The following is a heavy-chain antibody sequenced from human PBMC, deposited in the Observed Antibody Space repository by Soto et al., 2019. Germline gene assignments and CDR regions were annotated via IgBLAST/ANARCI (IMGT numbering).Heavy chain of an antibody. J-gene: IGHJ4*02. CDR1: GYTFTSYG. CDR2: ISAYNGNT. CDR3: ARVSRYYDSSGYSN. D-gene: IGHD3-22*01. Sequence: ASVKVSCKASGYTFTSYGISWVRQAPGQGLEWMGWISAYNGNTNYAQKLQGRVTMTTDTSTSTAYMELRSLRSDDTAVYYCARVSRYYDSSGYSNWGQGXLVTVYS. V-gene: IGHV1-18*01.